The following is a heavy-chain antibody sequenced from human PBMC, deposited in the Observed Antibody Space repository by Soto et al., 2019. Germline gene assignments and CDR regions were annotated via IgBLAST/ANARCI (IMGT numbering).Heavy chain of an antibody. J-gene: IGHJ4*02. V-gene: IGHV3-64D*06. CDR1: GFPLKDSA. CDR2: STYIGGTQ. CDR3: VKDYSNGRSPDY. Sequence: PGGSLRLSCSASGFPLKDSAMHWVRQAPGRGLEQVAASTYIGGTQYYAASVKGRFTNSRDNSQNTLYLQMSSLRPEDKGLYFCVKDYSNGRSPDYRGQGTSVTVCS. D-gene: IGHD6-19*01.